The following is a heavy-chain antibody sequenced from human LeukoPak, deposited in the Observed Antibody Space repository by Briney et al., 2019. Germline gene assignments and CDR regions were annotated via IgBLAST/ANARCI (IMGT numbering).Heavy chain of an antibody. Sequence: PGGSLRLSCAASGFTVSYNYMSWVRQAPGKGLEWVSVIYSGGSTYYADSVKGRFTISRDNSKNTVYLQMNSLRAGDTAVYYCARDSGSYYNTMDVWGQGTTVTVSS. V-gene: IGHV3-53*01. CDR3: ARDSGSYYNTMDV. CDR2: IYSGGST. J-gene: IGHJ6*02. CDR1: GFTVSYNY. D-gene: IGHD1-26*01.